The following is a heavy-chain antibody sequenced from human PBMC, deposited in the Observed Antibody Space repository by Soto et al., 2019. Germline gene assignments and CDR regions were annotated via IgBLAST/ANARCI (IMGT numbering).Heavy chain of an antibody. D-gene: IGHD3-10*01. V-gene: IGHV4-34*01. Sequence: SETLSLTCAVYAGSFSVYYWSWILQPPVKGLEWVGEINHSGSTTHNPSLKSRVTISVDTSKNQSSLKLSSVTAADTAVYYCALVRGGRYYYYGMDVWGQGTTVT. J-gene: IGHJ6*02. CDR3: ALVRGGRYYYYGMDV. CDR2: INHSGST. CDR1: AGSFSVYY.